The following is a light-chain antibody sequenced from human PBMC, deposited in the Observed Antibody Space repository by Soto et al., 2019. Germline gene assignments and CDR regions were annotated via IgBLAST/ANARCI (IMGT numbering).Light chain of an antibody. CDR2: GTS. V-gene: IGKV3-20*01. Sequence: EIVLTQSPGTLSLSPGERATLSCRSSQSVSSSSLAWFQQKPGQAPRRLIYGTSNRATGIPDRFSGSGSGTDFTLNISRLEPEDFVVYYCQQYATSPFTFGPGTKVDIK. CDR3: QQYATSPFT. CDR1: QSVSSSS. J-gene: IGKJ3*01.